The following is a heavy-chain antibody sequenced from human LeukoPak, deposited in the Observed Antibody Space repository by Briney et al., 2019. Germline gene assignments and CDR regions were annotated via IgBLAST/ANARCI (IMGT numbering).Heavy chain of an antibody. CDR2: IWYDGSNK. J-gene: IGHJ4*02. Sequence: GGSLRLSCAASGFTFSRNGLHWVHQGPGKGLEWVAVIWYDGSNKYYADSVKGRFTVSRDDSKNTLYLQMNSLRAEDTAVYYCARDFNWYFDYWGQGTLVTVSS. V-gene: IGHV3-33*01. D-gene: IGHD1-1*01. CDR1: GFTFSRNG. CDR3: ARDFNWYFDY.